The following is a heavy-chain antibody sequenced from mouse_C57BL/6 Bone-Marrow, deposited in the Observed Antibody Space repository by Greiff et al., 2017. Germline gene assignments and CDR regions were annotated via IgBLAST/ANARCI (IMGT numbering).Heavy chain of an antibody. CDR1: GFTFSSYA. CDR2: ISDGGSYT. CDR3: ARVCPWFAY. D-gene: IGHD6-1*01. Sequence: VESGGGLVKPGGSLKLSCAASGFTFSSYAMSWVRQTPEKRLEWVATISDGGSYTYYPDNVKGRFTISRDNAKNNLYLQMSHLKSEDTAMYYCARVCPWFAYWGQGTLVTVSA. J-gene: IGHJ3*01. V-gene: IGHV5-4*01.